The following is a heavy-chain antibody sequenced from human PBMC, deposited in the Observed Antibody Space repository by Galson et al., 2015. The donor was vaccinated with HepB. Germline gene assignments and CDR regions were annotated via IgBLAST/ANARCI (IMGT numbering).Heavy chain of an antibody. CDR1: GFTFSSYA. CDR2: ISGSGGST. D-gene: IGHD3-9*01. Sequence: SLRLSCAASGFTFSSYAMSWVRQAPGKGLEWVSAISGSGGSTYYADSVKGRFTISRDNSKNTLYLQMNSLRAEDTAVYYCAKVGGFPTILGGMDVWGQGTTVTVSS. CDR3: AKVGGFPTILGGMDV. J-gene: IGHJ6*02. V-gene: IGHV3-23*01.